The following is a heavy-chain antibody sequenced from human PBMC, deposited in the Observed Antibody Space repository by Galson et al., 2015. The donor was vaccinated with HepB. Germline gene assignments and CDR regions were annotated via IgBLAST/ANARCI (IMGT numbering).Heavy chain of an antibody. CDR2: ISSSSSYI. CDR3: AKGGYSYGYPMDV. V-gene: IGHV3-21*01. Sequence: SLRLSCAASGFTFSSYSMNWVRQAPGKGLEWVSSISSSSSYIYYADSVKGRFTISRDNAKNSLYLQMNSLRAEDTAVYYCAKGGYSYGYPMDVWGQGTMVTVSS. CDR1: GFTFSSYS. J-gene: IGHJ6*02. D-gene: IGHD5-18*01.